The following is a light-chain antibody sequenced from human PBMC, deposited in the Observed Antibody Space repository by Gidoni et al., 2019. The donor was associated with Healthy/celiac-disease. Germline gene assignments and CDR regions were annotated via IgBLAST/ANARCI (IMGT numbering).Light chain of an antibody. CDR3: QQCYSTPRLT. CDR1: QSISSY. V-gene: IGKV1-39*01. Sequence: DIQMTQSPASLSASVGDRVTITCRASQSISSYLNWYQQKPGKAPKLLIYAASSLQSGVPSRFSGSGSGTDFTLTISSLQPEDFATYYCQQCYSTPRLTFGGGTKVEIK. CDR2: AAS. J-gene: IGKJ4*01.